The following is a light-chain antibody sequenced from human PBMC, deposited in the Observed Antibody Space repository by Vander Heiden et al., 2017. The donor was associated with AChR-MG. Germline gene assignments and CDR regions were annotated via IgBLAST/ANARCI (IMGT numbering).Light chain of an antibody. CDR3: LQDDRSPRT. Sequence: EIVLTKRPGTFSLSPGQRVTHSCRAMQSVNSNYLAWFQQKPGQFPRLLIYCAFRRATGIPDRFSGSGSGTDFTLTISRLEPEDFGVFYCLQDDRSPRTFGQGTKLEIK. CDR2: CAF. V-gene: IGKV3-20*01. CDR1: QSVNSNY. J-gene: IGKJ2*01.